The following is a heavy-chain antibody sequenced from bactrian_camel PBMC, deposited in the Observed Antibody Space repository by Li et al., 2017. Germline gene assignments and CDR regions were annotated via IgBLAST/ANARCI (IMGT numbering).Heavy chain of an antibody. D-gene: IGHD3*01. Sequence: HVQLVESGGGSVQAGESLQLSCAYSGSTGYVGCIGWFRQAPEKEREGVAAIHYVDDSTYYDDSVTGRFTISRDNAKSTLYLQMNNLKPEDTAMYYCAADRALGDGCYVGSLYTDFAYWGQGTQVTVS. CDR3: AADRALGDGCYVGSLYTDFAY. CDR1: GSTGYVGC. J-gene: IGHJ6*01. CDR2: IHYVDDST. V-gene: IGHV3S54*01.